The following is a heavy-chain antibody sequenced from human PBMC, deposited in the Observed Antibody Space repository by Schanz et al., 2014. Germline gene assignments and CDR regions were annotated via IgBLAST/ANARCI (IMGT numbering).Heavy chain of an antibody. J-gene: IGHJ4*02. V-gene: IGHV3-7*01. CDR1: GFTFSSYY. CDR2: IKQDGSEK. Sequence: VQLVESGGGLVQPGGSLRLSCAASGFTFSSYYMSWIRQAPGKGLEWVANIKQDGSEKYYVDSVKGRFTISRDNAKKSLYLRMNSLRAEDTAVYYCARDAVTSVLTPGFYYWGQGTLVTVSS. CDR3: ARDAVTSVLTPGFYY. D-gene: IGHD4-17*01.